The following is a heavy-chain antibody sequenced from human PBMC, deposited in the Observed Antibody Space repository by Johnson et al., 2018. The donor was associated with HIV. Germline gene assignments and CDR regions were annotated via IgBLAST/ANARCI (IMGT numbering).Heavy chain of an antibody. J-gene: IGHJ3*02. Sequence: QVQLVESGGGVVQPGRSLRLSCAASGFTFSSYAMHWVRQAPGKGLEWVAVISYDGSNKYYADSVKGRFTISRDNSKNTLYLQMNSLRAEDTAVYYCARESRTTVVIRGGAFDSWGQGTMVTVSS. CDR2: ISYDGSNK. V-gene: IGHV3-30*04. D-gene: IGHD4-23*01. CDR3: ARESRTTVVIRGGAFDS. CDR1: GFTFSSYA.